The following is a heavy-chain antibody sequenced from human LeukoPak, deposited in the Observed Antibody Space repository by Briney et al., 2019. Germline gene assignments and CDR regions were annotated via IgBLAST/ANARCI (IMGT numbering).Heavy chain of an antibody. CDR2: VYTSGST. J-gene: IGHJ3*02. CDR3: ARGGVLDAFDI. V-gene: IGHV4-4*07. CDR1: GASVSTYY. D-gene: IGHD3-16*01. Sequence: SENLSLTCTVPGASVSTYYWSWIRQPAGKGLEWIGRVYTSGSTNYNPSLKSRVTMSLDTSKNQFSLKLNSVTAADTAVYYCARGGVLDAFDIWGQGTMVTVSS.